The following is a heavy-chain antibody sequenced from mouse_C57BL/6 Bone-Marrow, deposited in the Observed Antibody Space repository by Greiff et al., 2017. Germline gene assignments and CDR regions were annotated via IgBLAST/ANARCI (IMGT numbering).Heavy chain of an antibody. CDR3: ARDDGYYRMDY. Sequence: VQLKESGPGLVKPSQSLSLTCSVTGYSITSGYYWNWIRQFPGNKLEWMGYISYDGSNNYNPSLKNRISITRDTSKNQFFLKLNSVTTEDTATYYCARDDGYYRMDYWGQGTSVTVSS. J-gene: IGHJ4*01. V-gene: IGHV3-6*01. CDR1: GYSITSGYY. D-gene: IGHD2-3*01. CDR2: ISYDGSN.